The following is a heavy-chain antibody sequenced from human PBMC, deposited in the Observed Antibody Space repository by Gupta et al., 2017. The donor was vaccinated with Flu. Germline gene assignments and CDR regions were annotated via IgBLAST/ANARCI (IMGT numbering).Heavy chain of an antibody. Sequence: QLQLQESGPGLVKPSETLSLTCTVSGGSISSSSYYWGWIRQPPGKGLEWIGSIYYSGSTYYNPSLKSRVTISVDTSKNQFSLKLSSVTAADTAVYYCARQRYWGKYYYDSSGRSWFDPWGQGTLVTVSS. CDR2: IYYSGST. CDR1: GGSISSSSYY. CDR3: ARQRYWGKYYYDSSGRSWFDP. D-gene: IGHD3-22*01. J-gene: IGHJ5*02. V-gene: IGHV4-39*01.